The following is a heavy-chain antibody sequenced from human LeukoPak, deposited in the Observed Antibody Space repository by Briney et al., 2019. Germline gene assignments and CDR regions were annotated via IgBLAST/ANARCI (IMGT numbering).Heavy chain of an antibody. V-gene: IGHV3-73*01. CDR1: GFTFSGAA. J-gene: IGHJ4*02. Sequence: GGSLRLSCAASGFTFSGAAMHWVRQASGKGLDWVGHIRSRSNSYATAYAASVKGRFTISRDDSKNTAYLQMNSLKTEDTAVYYCTRPGGAVSGTQFDYWGQGTLVTVSS. CDR3: TRPGGAVSGTQFDY. CDR2: IRSRSNSYAT. D-gene: IGHD6-19*01.